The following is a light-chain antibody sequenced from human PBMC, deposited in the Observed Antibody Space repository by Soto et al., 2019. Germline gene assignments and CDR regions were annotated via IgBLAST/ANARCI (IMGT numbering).Light chain of an antibody. J-gene: IGKJ3*01. CDR3: QKFGSSPRFT. CDR1: QTVSSTH. V-gene: IGKV3-20*01. CDR2: GAS. Sequence: EIVLTQSPGTLSSSPGDRATLSCWASQTVSSTHLAWYQQKPGQAPRLLIHGASNRATGIPDRFSGSGSGTDFTLTISRLEPEDFAVYYCQKFGSSPRFTFGPGTKVESK.